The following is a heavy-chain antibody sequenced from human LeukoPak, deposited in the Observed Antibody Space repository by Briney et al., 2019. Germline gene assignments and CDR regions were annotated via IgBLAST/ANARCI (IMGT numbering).Heavy chain of an antibody. CDR3: ARQPYFYYYLDV. D-gene: IGHD5-18*01. CDR2: IVGDSTIE. CDR1: GFTFAEYT. Sequence: GGSLRLSCAASGFTFAEYTMHWVRQAPGKGLEWVSTIVGDSTIEYYADSVKGRFTISSDNSKTMLFLHMNSLRAEDTAIYYCARQPYFYYYLDVWGKGTTVTVTS. J-gene: IGHJ6*03. V-gene: IGHV3-23*01.